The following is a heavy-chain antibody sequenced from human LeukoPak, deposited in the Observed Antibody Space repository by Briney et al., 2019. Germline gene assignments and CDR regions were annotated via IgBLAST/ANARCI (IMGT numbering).Heavy chain of an antibody. CDR3: AVNWNYPDAFDI. J-gene: IGHJ3*02. D-gene: IGHD1-7*01. Sequence: PGGSLRLSCAASGFTFSDYYMSWIRQAPGKGLEWVSYISSSGSTIYYADSVKGRFTISRDNAKNSLYLQMNSLRAEDTAVYYCAVNWNYPDAFDIWGQGTMVTVSS. V-gene: IGHV3-11*04. CDR2: ISSSGSTI. CDR1: GFTFSDYY.